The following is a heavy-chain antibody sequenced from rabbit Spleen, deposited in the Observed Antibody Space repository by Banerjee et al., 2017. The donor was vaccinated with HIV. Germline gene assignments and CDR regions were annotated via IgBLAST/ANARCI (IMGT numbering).Heavy chain of an antibody. J-gene: IGHJ4*01. D-gene: IGHD8-1*01. CDR2: IDTGDGDI. V-gene: IGHV1S45*01. CDR3: ARSGVGSYNNGLNL. Sequence: QEQLEESGGGLVKPEGSLTLTCKASGFDLSSDYYMCWVRQAPGKGLEWIGCIDTGDGDIYYADWGKGRFTISKTASTTVTLQMTSLTAADTATYFCARSGVGSYNNGLNLWGPGTLVTVS. CDR1: GFDLSSDYY.